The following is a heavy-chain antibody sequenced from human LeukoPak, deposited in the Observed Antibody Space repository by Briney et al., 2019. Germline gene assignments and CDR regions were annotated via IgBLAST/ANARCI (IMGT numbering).Heavy chain of an antibody. CDR1: GFTLSSYS. CDR3: ARDINYYGSGSYQDY. V-gene: IGHV3-21*01. Sequence: PGGSLRLSCVASGFTLSSYSMNWVRPAPGRGLEWVSSISSSSSYIYYADSVKGRFTISRDNAKNSLYLQMNSLRAEDTAVYYCARDINYYGSGSYQDYWGQGTLVTVSS. D-gene: IGHD3-10*01. CDR2: ISSSSSYI. J-gene: IGHJ4*02.